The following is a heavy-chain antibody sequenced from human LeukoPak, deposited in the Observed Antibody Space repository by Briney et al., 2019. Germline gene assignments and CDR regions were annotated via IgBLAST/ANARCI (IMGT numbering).Heavy chain of an antibody. V-gene: IGHV4-4*02. CDR1: GGSISSSNW. Sequence: SETLSLTCAVSGGSISSSNWWSWVRQPPGQGLEWIGEIYHSGSTNYNPSLKSRVTISVDKSKNQFSLKLSSVTAADTAVYYCARATYDFWSGSHGMDVWGQGTTVTVSS. D-gene: IGHD3-3*01. CDR2: IYHSGST. J-gene: IGHJ6*02. CDR3: ARATYDFWSGSHGMDV.